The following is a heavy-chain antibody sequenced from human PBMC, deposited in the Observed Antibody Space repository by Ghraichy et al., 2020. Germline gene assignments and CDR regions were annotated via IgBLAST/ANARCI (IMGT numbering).Heavy chain of an antibody. Sequence: GGYLRLSCGASGFTFSRYAMSWARQAPGKGLEWVSLLSASDSGTYYADSVKGRFTISGDNSKNTLYLQMNNLRAEDTAIYYCAKGGELDYDFWSGYYTDYWGRETLVTSPQ. D-gene: IGHD3-3*01. CDR2: LSASDSGT. CDR1: GFTFSRYA. CDR3: AKGGELDYDFWSGYYTDY. V-gene: IGHV3-23*01. J-gene: IGHJ4*02.